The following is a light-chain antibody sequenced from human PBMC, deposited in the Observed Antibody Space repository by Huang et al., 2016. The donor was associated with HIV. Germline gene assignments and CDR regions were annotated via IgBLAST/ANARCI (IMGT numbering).Light chain of an antibody. J-gene: IGKJ3*01. Sequence: EVLLTQSPATLSVSPGERATLPGRASQSVSTNLDWYQQKPGQAPRLLVYGASTRATGVPARCSGSGSGTEFTLTISSLQSEDSAVYYCQQYNSWPPLFTFGPGTKVDIK. V-gene: IGKV3-15*01. CDR3: QQYNSWPPLFT. CDR1: QSVSTN. CDR2: GAS.